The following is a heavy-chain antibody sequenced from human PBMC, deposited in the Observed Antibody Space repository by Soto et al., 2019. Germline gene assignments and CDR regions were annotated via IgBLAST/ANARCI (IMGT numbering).Heavy chain of an antibody. CDR3: ARKGDFCSGYRHDAFDI. CDR1: GFTFSSYW. CDR2: IKQDGSEK. D-gene: IGHD3-3*01. V-gene: IGHV3-7*01. Sequence: GGSLRLSCAASGFTFSSYWMSWVRQAPGKGLEWVANIKQDGSEKYYVDSVKGRFTISRDNAKNSLYLQMNSLRAEDTAVYYCARKGDFCSGYRHDAFDIWGQGTMVTVSS. J-gene: IGHJ3*02.